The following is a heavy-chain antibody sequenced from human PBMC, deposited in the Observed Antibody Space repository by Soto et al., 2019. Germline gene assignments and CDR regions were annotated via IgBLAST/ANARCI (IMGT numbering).Heavy chain of an antibody. D-gene: IGHD3-3*01. CDR2: MNPNSGNT. J-gene: IGHJ6*02. CDR1: GYTFTSYD. Sequence: SSVKVSCKASGYTFTSYDINWVRQATGQGLEWMGWMNPNSGNTGYAQKFQGRVTMTRNTSISTAYMELSSLRSEDTAVYYCARAGTYYDFWSGGDYYYYYGMDVWGQGTTVTVSS. CDR3: ARAGTYYDFWSGGDYYYYYGMDV. V-gene: IGHV1-8*01.